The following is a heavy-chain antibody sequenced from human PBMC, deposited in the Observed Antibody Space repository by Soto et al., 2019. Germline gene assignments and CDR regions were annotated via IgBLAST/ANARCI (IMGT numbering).Heavy chain of an antibody. J-gene: IGHJ5*02. CDR1: GYTFTSYA. D-gene: IGHD1-26*01. CDR3: ARERPIVGATKGWFDP. Sequence: QVPLVQSGAEVKKPGASVKVSCKASGYTFTSYAMHWVRQAPGQRLEWMGWINAGNGNTKYSQKFQGRVTITRDTSASTAYMELSSLRSEDTAVYYCARERPIVGATKGWFDPWGQGTLVTVSS. CDR2: INAGNGNT. V-gene: IGHV1-3*01.